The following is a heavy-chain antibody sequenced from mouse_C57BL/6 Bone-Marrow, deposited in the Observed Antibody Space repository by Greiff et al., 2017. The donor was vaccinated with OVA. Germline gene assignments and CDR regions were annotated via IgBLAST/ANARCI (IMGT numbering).Heavy chain of an antibody. Sequence: EVMLVESGGDLVKPGGSLKLSCAASGFTFSSYGMSWVRQTPDKRLEWVATISSGGSYTYYPDSVKGRFTISRDNAKNTLYLLMSSLKSEDTAMYYCARQDYSNSWFAYWGQGTLVTVSA. CDR3: ARQDYSNSWFAY. V-gene: IGHV5-6*02. CDR1: GFTFSSYG. J-gene: IGHJ3*01. CDR2: ISSGGSYT. D-gene: IGHD2-5*01.